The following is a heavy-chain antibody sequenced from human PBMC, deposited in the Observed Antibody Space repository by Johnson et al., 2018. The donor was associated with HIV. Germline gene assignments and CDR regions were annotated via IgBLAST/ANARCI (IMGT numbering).Heavy chain of an antibody. D-gene: IGHD1-26*01. CDR2: ISYDGSNK. CDR1: GFTFSSYA. V-gene: IGHV3-30*04. J-gene: IGHJ3*02. CDR3: ARDAPDSGSYHAFEI. Sequence: QVQLVESGGGVVQPGRSLRLSCAASGFTFSSYAMHWVRQAPGKGLEWVAVISYDGSNKYYADSVKGRFTISRDNSKNTLYLQMNSLRAEDTAVYYCARDAPDSGSYHAFEIWGQGTMVTVSS.